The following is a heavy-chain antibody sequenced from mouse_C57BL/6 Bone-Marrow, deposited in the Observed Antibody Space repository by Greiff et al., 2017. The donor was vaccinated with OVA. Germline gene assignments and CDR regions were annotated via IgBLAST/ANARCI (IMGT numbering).Heavy chain of an antibody. CDR1: GYTFTSYG. D-gene: IGHD2-1*01. CDR2: IYPRNGNT. CDR3: ARWDDLLLAY. V-gene: IGHV1-81*01. J-gene: IGHJ3*01. Sequence: VQLQPSGAELARPGASVKLSCKASGYTFTSYGISWVKQRTGQGLEWIGEIYPRNGNTYYNAEFKGKATLTADKSSSTAYMELRSLTSADSAVYFCARWDDLLLAYWGQGTLVTVSA.